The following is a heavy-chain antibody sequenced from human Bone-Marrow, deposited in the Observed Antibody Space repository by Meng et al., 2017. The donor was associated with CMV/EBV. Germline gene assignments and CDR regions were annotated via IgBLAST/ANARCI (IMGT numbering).Heavy chain of an antibody. CDR1: GFTFSSYA. Sequence: GESLKISCAASGFTFSSYAMHWVRQAPGKGLEWVAVISYDGSNKYYADSVKGRFTISRDNSKNTLYLQMNSLRAEDTAVYYCARVGTPYYGMDVCGQGTTVAVSS. CDR2: ISYDGSNK. D-gene: IGHD1-1*01. CDR3: ARVGTPYYGMDV. V-gene: IGHV3-30-3*01. J-gene: IGHJ6*02.